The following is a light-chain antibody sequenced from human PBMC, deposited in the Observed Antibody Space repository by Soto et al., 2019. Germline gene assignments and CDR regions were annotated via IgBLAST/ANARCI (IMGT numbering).Light chain of an antibody. CDR1: SSDVGAYNY. CDR3: TSYTSVSTYV. Sequence: QSALTQPASVSGTPGQSITISCTGTSSDVGAYNYVSWYQHHPGKAPRLVIYDVTNRPSGISDRFSGSKSGNTASLTISGLLAEDEADYYCTSYTSVSTYVFGTGTKLTVL. J-gene: IGLJ1*01. CDR2: DVT. V-gene: IGLV2-14*01.